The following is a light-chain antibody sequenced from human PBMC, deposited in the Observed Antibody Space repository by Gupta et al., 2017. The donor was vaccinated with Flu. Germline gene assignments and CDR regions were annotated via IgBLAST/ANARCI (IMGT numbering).Light chain of an antibody. CDR3: SSYTSSSTPYV. Sequence: SSDVGGYNYVYWYQQHPGKAPKLMIYDVSKRPSGVSNRFSGSKSGNTASLTISGLQAEDEADYYCSSYTSSSTPYVFGTGTKVTVL. CDR1: SSDVGGYNY. CDR2: DVS. J-gene: IGLJ1*01. V-gene: IGLV2-14*04.